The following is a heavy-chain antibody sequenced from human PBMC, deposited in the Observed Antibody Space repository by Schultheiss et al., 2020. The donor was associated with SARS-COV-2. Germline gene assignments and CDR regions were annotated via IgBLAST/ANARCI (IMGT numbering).Heavy chain of an antibody. CDR3: ARGWDIVVVPPGAPHYYYGMDV. J-gene: IGHJ6*02. CDR2: INPSGGST. CDR1: GGTFSSST. V-gene: IGHV1-46*01. D-gene: IGHD2-2*01. Sequence: ASVKVSCKASGGTFSSSTFSWVRQAPGQGLEWMGIINPSGGSTSYAQKFQGRVTMTTDTSTSTAYMELSSLRSEDTAVYYCARGWDIVVVPPGAPHYYYGMDVGGQGTTVTVSS.